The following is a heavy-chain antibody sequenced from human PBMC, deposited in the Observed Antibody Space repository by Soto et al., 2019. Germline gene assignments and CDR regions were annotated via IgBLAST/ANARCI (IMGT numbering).Heavy chain of an antibody. V-gene: IGHV4-31*03. Sequence: SETLSLTCTVSRGSISSGGYYWSWIRQHPGKCLEWIGYIYYSGSTYYNPSLKSRVTISVDTSKNQSSLTLSSVTAADTAVYYCASGSLENCDYRGQGPLVIVS. D-gene: IGHD1-26*01. CDR3: ASGSLENCDY. J-gene: IGHJ4*02. CDR1: RGSISSGGYY. CDR2: IYYSGST.